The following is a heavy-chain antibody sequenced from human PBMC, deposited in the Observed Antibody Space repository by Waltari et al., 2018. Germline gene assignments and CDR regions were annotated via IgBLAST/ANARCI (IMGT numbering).Heavy chain of an antibody. V-gene: IGHV3-23*03. J-gene: IGHJ4*02. CDR3: ARGRRDY. CDR2: IYSGGST. Sequence: EVQLLESGGGLVQPGGSLRLSCAASGFTFSSYAMSWVRQAPGTGLEWVSVIYSGGSTYYADSVKDRFTISRDNAKNSLYLQMNSLRAEDTAVYYCARGRRDYWGQGTLVTVSS. CDR1: GFTFSSYA.